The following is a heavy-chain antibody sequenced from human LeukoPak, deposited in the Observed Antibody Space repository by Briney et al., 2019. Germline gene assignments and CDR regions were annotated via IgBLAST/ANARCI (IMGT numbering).Heavy chain of an antibody. J-gene: IGHJ4*02. CDR2: INARATSP. CDR3: AKESWFGEPSLDH. D-gene: IGHD3-10*01. CDR1: GFTFSNYA. V-gene: IGHV3-23*01. Sequence: PGGSLRLSSAASGFTFSNYAMSWVRQAPGKGLEWLASINARATSPYYADSVEGRFAISRDNSENTLHLQMTSLRADDTAVYYCAKESWFGEPSLDHWGQGALVIVSA.